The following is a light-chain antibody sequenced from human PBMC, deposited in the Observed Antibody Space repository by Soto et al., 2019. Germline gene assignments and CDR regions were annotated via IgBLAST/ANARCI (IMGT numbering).Light chain of an antibody. J-gene: IGKJ1*01. CDR1: QSVSSY. Sequence: EIVLTQSPATLSLSPGERATLSCRASQSVSSYLAWHQQKPGQAPRLLIYDASNRSTGIPARFSGSGSGTVFTLTISSIEPEDFAAYYCQQRSNWPWTFGQGTKVEIK. CDR2: DAS. CDR3: QQRSNWPWT. V-gene: IGKV3-11*01.